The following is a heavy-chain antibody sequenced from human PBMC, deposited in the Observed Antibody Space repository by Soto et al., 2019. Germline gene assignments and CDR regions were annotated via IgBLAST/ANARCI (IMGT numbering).Heavy chain of an antibody. V-gene: IGHV1-46*03. D-gene: IGHD3-9*01. Sequence: ASVKVSCKASGYTFTTYYIQWVRQAPGQGLEWMGIINPSDGSTSYAQKFQGRVTMPRDTSTSTVYMELSSLRSEDTAVYYCARGVAILTGHRDYYYYGMDVWGQGTTVTVSS. CDR2: INPSDGST. CDR1: GYTFTTYY. J-gene: IGHJ6*02. CDR3: ARGVAILTGHRDYYYYGMDV.